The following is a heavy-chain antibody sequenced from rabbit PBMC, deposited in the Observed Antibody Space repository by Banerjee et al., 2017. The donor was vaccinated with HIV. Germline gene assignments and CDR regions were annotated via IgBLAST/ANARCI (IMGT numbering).Heavy chain of an antibody. D-gene: IGHD2-1*01. Sequence: EESGGGLVQPEGSLTLTCTASGFSFSSSYWICWVRQAPGKGLEWIGCIYNGDGSTYYASWAKGRFTISKTSSTTVTLQMTSLTAADTATYFCARASYGDYGYDLWGQGTLVTVS. CDR3: ARASYGDYGYDL. CDR1: GFSFSSSYW. CDR2: IYNGDGST. J-gene: IGHJ4*01. V-gene: IGHV1S45*01.